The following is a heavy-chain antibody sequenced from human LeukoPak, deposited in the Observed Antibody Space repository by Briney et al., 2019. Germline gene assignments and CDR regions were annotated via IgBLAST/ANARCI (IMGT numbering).Heavy chain of an antibody. V-gene: IGHV3-7*05. J-gene: IGHJ4*02. CDR3: ATKTSGSYGYFDY. D-gene: IGHD1-26*01. CDR2: IKQDGSEK. Sequence: GGSLRLSCAASGFTFSSYWMSWVRQAPGKGLDWVANIKQDGSEKYYVDSVKGRFTISRDNAKNSLYLQMNSLRAEDTAVYYCATKTSGSYGYFDYWGQGTLVTVSS. CDR1: GFTFSSYW.